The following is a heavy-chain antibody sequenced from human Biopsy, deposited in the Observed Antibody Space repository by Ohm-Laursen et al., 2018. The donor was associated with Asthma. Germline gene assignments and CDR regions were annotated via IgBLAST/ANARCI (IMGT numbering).Heavy chain of an antibody. CDR1: GASIKTDDHY. D-gene: IGHD6-19*01. V-gene: IGHV4-30-4*01. CDR2: IHYSGST. Sequence: TLSLTCTVSGASIKTDDHYWSWLRQPPGKGLEWFGFIHYSGSTSHNPSLKGGVTISVDTPKNQFSLKLSSVTAADTAVYYCARASVAASSNWFDPWGQGTLVTVSS. J-gene: IGHJ5*02. CDR3: ARASVAASSNWFDP.